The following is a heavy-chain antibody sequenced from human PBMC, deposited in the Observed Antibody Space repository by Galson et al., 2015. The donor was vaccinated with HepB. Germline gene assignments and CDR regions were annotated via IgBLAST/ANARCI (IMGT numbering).Heavy chain of an antibody. D-gene: IGHD4/OR15-4a*01. CDR3: ARDGAGWRDRDGGPYWLDP. Sequence: SVKVSCKASGYTFISYGVIWVRQAPGQGLEWMGWISTYNGNTKYAQKFQGRVTMTTDTSTSTAYMDLRSLRSDDTAVYYCARDGAGWRDRDGGPYWLDPWGQGTLVTVSS. J-gene: IGHJ5*02. V-gene: IGHV1-18*01. CDR2: ISTYNGNT. CDR1: GYTFISYG.